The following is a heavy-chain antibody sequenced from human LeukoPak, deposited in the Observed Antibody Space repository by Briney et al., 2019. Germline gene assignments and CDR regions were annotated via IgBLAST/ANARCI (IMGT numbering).Heavy chain of an antibody. CDR2: IYHSGST. CDR3: ARGGIAAASPFDY. CDR1: GGSISSGGYY. J-gene: IGHJ4*02. D-gene: IGHD6-13*01. Sequence: SETLSLTCTASGGSISSGGYYWSWIRQPPGKGLEWIGYIYHSGSTYYNLSLKSRVTISVDRSKNQFSLKLSSVTAADTAVYYCARGGIAAASPFDYWGQGTLVTVSS. V-gene: IGHV4-30-2*01.